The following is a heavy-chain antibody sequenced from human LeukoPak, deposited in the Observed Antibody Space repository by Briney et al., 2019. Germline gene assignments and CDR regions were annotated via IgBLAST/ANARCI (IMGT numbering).Heavy chain of an antibody. CDR3: ARDGSFSGSGWYSDYYYYMDV. J-gene: IGHJ6*03. CDR2: ISAYNGNT. V-gene: IGHV1-18*01. D-gene: IGHD6-19*01. CDR1: GYTFTSYG. Sequence: ASVKVSCKASGYTFTSYGISWVRQAPGQGLEWMGWISAYNGNTNYAQKLQGRVTMTTDTSTSTAYMELRSLRSDDTAVYYCARDGSFSGSGWYSDYYYYMDVWGKGTTVTVSS.